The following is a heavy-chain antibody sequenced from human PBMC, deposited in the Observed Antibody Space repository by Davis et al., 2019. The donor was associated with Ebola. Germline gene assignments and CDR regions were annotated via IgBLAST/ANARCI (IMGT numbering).Heavy chain of an antibody. Sequence: PSETLSLTCAVSGGSISSGGYSWSWIRQPPGKGLEWIGYIYHSGSTYYNPSLKSRVTISVDRSKNQFSLKLSSVTAADTAVYYCARDRSAAGIFDYWGQGTLVTVSS. CDR3: ARDRSAAGIFDY. CDR1: GGSISSGGYS. CDR2: IYHSGST. J-gene: IGHJ4*02. V-gene: IGHV4-30-2*01. D-gene: IGHD6-13*01.